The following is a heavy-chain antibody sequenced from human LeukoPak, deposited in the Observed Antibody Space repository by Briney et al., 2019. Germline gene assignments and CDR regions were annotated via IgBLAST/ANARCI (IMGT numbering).Heavy chain of an antibody. J-gene: IGHJ4*02. CDR2: MYYSGST. CDR1: GGSISSGGYY. CDR3: AREMRSPRGGFDY. D-gene: IGHD3-10*01. Sequence: SETLSLTCTVSGGSISSGGYYWSWIRQPPGMGLEWIGSMYYSGSTYYNPSLKSRITISVDTSKSQFSLKLRSVTAVDTAVYYCAREMRSPRGGFDYWDQGTLVTVSS. V-gene: IGHV4-39*07.